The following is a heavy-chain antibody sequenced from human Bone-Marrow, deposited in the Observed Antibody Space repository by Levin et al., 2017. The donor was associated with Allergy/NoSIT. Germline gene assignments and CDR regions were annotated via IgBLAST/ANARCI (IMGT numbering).Heavy chain of an antibody. CDR2: IYYSGST. CDR1: GGSISSTDHY. Sequence: SETLSLTCIVSGGSISSTDHYWGWIRQVPGKGLEWIGYIYYSGSTDYNPSLKSRVTISEDTTKNHFSLKLRPVNAADTAICYRARVSPRIGLKGGLFGYWGQGNLVTVSS. CDR3: ARVSPRIGLKGGLFGY. D-gene: IGHD2/OR15-2a*01. V-gene: IGHV4-31*03. J-gene: IGHJ4*02.